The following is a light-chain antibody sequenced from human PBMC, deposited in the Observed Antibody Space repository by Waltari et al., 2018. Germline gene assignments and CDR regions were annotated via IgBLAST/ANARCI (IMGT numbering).Light chain of an antibody. Sequence: QSVLTQPPSASGTPGQGVTISCSGTYSTIRTQTVKWYQHVPGTAPKLLIYSNNLRPSGVPDRFSGSKSGTSASLAISGLQSQDDADYYCATWDGTLNAWVFGGGTKVTVL. CDR1: YSTIRTQT. J-gene: IGLJ3*02. CDR2: SNN. CDR3: ATWDGTLNAWV. V-gene: IGLV1-44*01.